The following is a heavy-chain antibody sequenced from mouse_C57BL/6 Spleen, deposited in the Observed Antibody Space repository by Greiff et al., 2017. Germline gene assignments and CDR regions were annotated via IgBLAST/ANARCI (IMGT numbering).Heavy chain of an antibody. CDR3: ARSDCYGSTSFWYCDV. J-gene: IGHJ1*03. D-gene: IGHD1-1*01. CDR1: GYTFTSYW. Sequence: QVQLQQPGAELVRPGSSVKLSCKASGYTFTSYWMDWVKQRPGQGLEWIGNIYLSDSATHYNQKFKDKATLTVDKSSSTAYMQLSSLTSEDSAVYSGARSDCYGSTSFWYCDVWGTGTTVTVSS. CDR2: IYLSDSAT. V-gene: IGHV1-61*01.